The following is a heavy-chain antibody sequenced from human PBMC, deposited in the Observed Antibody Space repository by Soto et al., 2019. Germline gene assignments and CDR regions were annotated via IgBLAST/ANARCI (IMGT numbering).Heavy chain of an antibody. Sequence: QVQLGQSGAELKKPGSSVKVSCKASGGTFSSYAISWVRQAPGQGLEWMGGIIPIFGTANYAQKFQGRVTITADESTSTAYMELSSLRSEDTAVYYCASPLGGYCSGGSCNEDYWGQGTLVTVSS. V-gene: IGHV1-69*01. CDR3: ASPLGGYCSGGSCNEDY. CDR1: GGTFSSYA. J-gene: IGHJ4*02. D-gene: IGHD2-15*01. CDR2: IIPIFGTA.